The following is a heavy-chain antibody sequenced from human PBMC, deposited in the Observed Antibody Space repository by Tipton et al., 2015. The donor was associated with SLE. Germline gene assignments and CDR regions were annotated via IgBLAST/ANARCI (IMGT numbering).Heavy chain of an antibody. CDR1: GVSISSADYY. D-gene: IGHD3-22*01. CDR2: IYYTMSA. Sequence: TLSLTCTVSGVSISSADYYWSWIRQHPGKGLEWIGYIYYTMSAYYNPSLKSRVIISLDTSKNHFSLKLSSVTAADTAVYYCARVPRTFYYDYSGHFDYWGPGTLVTVSS. V-gene: IGHV4-31*03. CDR3: ARVPRTFYYDYSGHFDY. J-gene: IGHJ4*02.